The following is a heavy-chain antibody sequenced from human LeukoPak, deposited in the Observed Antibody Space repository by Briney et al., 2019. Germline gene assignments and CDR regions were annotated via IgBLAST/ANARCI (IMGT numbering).Heavy chain of an antibody. V-gene: IGHV5-51*01. CDR1: GYSFTSYW. CDR2: IYPGDSDT. CDR3: AGRYCSSTSCYAADY. D-gene: IGHD2-2*01. Sequence: GESLKISCKGSGYSFTSYWIGWVRQMPGKGLEWVGIIYPGDSDTRYSPSFQGQVTISVDKSISTAYLQWSSLKASDTAMYYCAGRYCSSTSCYAADYWGQGTLVTVSS. J-gene: IGHJ4*02.